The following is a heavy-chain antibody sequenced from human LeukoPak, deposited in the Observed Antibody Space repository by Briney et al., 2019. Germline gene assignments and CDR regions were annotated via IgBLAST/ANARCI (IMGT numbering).Heavy chain of an antibody. D-gene: IGHD1-1*01. CDR1: GFTFSSYE. V-gene: IGHV3-48*03. CDR3: ARVLLEREAR. CDR2: ISSSGSTI. J-gene: IGHJ4*02. Sequence: PGGSLRLSCAASGFTFSSYEMNWVRQAPGKGLEWVSYISSSGSTIFYADSVKGRFTISRDDAKNSLYLQMNSLRAEDTAVYYCARVLLEREARWGQGTLVTVSS.